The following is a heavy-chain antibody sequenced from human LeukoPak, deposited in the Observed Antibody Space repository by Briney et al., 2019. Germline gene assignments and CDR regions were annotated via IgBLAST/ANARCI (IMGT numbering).Heavy chain of an antibody. D-gene: IGHD2-2*01. CDR3: ATDLVGVLPAAYDN. J-gene: IGHJ4*02. Sequence: GGSLRLSCSASGFIFSNYVMSWVRQSPGKGLEWVSTLSSSGGSTYHADSVKGRFTISRDNSKNTLYLQMNSLRAEDTAVYYCATDLVGVLPAAYDNWGQGALVTVSS. V-gene: IGHV3-23*01. CDR1: GFIFSNYV. CDR2: LSSSGGST.